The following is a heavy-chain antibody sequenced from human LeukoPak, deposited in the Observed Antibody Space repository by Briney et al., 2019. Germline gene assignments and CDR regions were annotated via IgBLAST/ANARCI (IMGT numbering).Heavy chain of an antibody. D-gene: IGHD6-19*01. V-gene: IGHV1-69*06. CDR1: GGTFSSYA. CDR2: IIPIFGTA. J-gene: IGHJ4*01. CDR3: ARVLASYSSGWYPTYYFDY. Sequence: ASVKVSCKASGGTFSSYAISWVRQAPGQGLEWMGGIIPIFGTANYAQKFQGRVTITADKSTSTAYMELSSLRSEDTAVYYCARVLASYSSGWYPTYYFDYWGQEPWSPSPQ.